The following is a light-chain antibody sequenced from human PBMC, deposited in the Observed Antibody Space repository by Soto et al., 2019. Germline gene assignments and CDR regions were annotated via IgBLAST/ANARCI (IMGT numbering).Light chain of an antibody. V-gene: IGLV2-23*01. CDR1: STNVGSSKF. CDR2: DGS. Sequence: QSALTQPASVSGSPGQSITISCTGTSTNVGSSKFVSWYQQYPGKAPRLVIYDGSKRPSGVSIRFSGSKSGNTASLTISGLQTEDEADYYCCSYAGTSTWVFGGGTKLTVL. CDR3: CSYAGTSTWV. J-gene: IGLJ2*01.